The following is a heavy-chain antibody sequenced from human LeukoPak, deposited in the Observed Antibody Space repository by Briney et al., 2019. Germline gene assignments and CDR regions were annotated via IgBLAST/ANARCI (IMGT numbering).Heavy chain of an antibody. D-gene: IGHD6-6*01. CDR2: IWPDDSDT. CDR1: GYNFTNHW. Sequence: GESLKISCKASGYNFTNHWVAWVRPRPGEGLEWMGIIWPDDSDTRYSPSFQGLVTISVDKSIGTAHLQWRSLKASDTALYFCARHSDVPLDLWGQGTLVIVSS. J-gene: IGHJ5*02. CDR3: ARHSDVPLDL. V-gene: IGHV5-51*01.